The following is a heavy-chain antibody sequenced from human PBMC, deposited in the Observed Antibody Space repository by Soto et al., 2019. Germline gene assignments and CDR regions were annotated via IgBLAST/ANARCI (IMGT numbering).Heavy chain of an antibody. D-gene: IGHD2-2*01. V-gene: IGHV1-3*01. CDR3: ARLDRYCYALFDY. J-gene: IGHJ4*02. CDR2: INAGNGNT. Sequence: ASVKVSCKASGYTFTSYAMHWVRQAPGQRLEWMGWINAGNGNTKYSQKFQGRVTITRDTSASTAYMELSSLRSEDTAGDYCARLDRYCYALFDYWGQGTLVTVSS. CDR1: GYTFTSYA.